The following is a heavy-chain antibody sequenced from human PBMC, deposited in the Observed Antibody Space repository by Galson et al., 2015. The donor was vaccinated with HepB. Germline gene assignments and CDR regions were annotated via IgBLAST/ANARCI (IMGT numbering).Heavy chain of an antibody. J-gene: IGHJ1*01. CDR1: GGFISSSNYY. Sequence: ETLSLTCLVSGGFISSSNYYWGWIRQSPGKGLEWIGSIHYTGSTYFNPSLRSRVSISVDTSKNQFSLKLSSVTAADTAVYYCARPAYSSTWYREYFQHWGQGTLVTVSS. V-gene: IGHV4-39*01. D-gene: IGHD6-13*01. CDR3: ARPAYSSTWYREYFQH. CDR2: IHYTGST.